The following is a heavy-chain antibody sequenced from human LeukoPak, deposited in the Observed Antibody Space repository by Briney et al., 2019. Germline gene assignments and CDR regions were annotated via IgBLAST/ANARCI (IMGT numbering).Heavy chain of an antibody. D-gene: IGHD6-6*01. Sequence: GGSLRLSCAASGFTVSNNYMSWVRQAPGKGLEWVSFMYSGGSTDFADSVRGGFTISRDTSKNTLSLQTNSRRAEDAAVYYCASRALGHYWGQGTLVTVSS. CDR1: GFTVSNNY. CDR3: ASRALGHY. J-gene: IGHJ4*02. V-gene: IGHV3-53*01. CDR2: MYSGGST.